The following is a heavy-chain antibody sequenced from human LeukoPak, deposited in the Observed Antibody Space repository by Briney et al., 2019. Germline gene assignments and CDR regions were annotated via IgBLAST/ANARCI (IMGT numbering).Heavy chain of an antibody. Sequence: GGTLRLSCAASGFTFSSYAMSWVRQAPGKGLEWVSTISGSGGSTYYADSVKGRLTISRDNSKNTLYLQMNSLRAEDTAVYYCAKAPPRGWLGRGWDYWGQGTLVTVSS. V-gene: IGHV3-23*01. CDR3: AKAPPRGWLGRGWDY. J-gene: IGHJ4*02. CDR2: ISGSGGST. D-gene: IGHD6-19*01. CDR1: GFTFSSYA.